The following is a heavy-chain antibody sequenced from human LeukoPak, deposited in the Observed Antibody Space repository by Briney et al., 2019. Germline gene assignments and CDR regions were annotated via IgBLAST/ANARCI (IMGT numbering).Heavy chain of an antibody. V-gene: IGHV3-53*01. CDR1: GFTFSSYA. CDR3: ARARGSLDY. D-gene: IGHD3-10*01. CDR2: IYSGGST. J-gene: IGHJ4*02. Sequence: GGSLRLSCAASGFTFSSYAMSWVRQAPGKGLEWVSVIYSGGSTYYADSVKGRFTSSRDNSKNTLYLQMNSLRAEDTAVYYCARARGSLDYWGQGTLVTVSS.